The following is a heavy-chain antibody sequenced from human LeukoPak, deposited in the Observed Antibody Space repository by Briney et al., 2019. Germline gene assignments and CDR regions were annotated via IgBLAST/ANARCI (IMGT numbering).Heavy chain of an antibody. J-gene: IGHJ6*02. V-gene: IGHV4-59*08. D-gene: IGHD3-9*01. CDR2: IYYSGST. CDR3: AISEIDYDILTGYSEGPMDV. Sequence: SETLSLTCTVSGGSISSYYRSWIRQPPGKGLECIAYIYYSGSTNYNHSLKSRVTISIDTSKNTISLKLSSVTAADTAVYYFAISEIDYDILTGYSEGPMDVWGQGTTVTVSS. CDR1: GGSISSYY.